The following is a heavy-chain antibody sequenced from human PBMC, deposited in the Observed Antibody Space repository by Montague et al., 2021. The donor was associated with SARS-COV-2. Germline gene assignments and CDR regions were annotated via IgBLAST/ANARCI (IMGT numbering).Heavy chain of an antibody. CDR1: GDSISTDNW. CDR2: IYHTGST. Sequence: SETLSLTCVVSGDSISTDNWWTWVRLPPGKGLEWVGEIYHTGSTKYKPSLKSRVSMSVDKSWNQFSLKPSSVTAADTAVYYCARFAYRLLFIASYYGMDVWGQGTTVPVSS. D-gene: IGHD2-2*01. J-gene: IGHJ6*02. V-gene: IGHV4-4*02. CDR3: ARFAYRLLFIASYYGMDV.